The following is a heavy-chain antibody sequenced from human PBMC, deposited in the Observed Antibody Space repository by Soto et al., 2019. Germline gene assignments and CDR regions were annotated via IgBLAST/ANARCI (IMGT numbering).Heavy chain of an antibody. D-gene: IGHD2-15*01. CDR3: AIRGYKGYCSGGSCYAFDY. J-gene: IGHJ4*02. CDR1: GFSLSTSGVG. Sequence: SGPTLVNPTQTLTLTCTFSGFSLSTSGVGVGWIRQPPGKALEWLALIYWNDDKRYSPSLKSRLTITKDTSKNQVVLTMTNMDPVDTATYYCAIRGYKGYCSGGSCYAFDYWGQGTLVTVSS. CDR2: IYWNDDK. V-gene: IGHV2-5*01.